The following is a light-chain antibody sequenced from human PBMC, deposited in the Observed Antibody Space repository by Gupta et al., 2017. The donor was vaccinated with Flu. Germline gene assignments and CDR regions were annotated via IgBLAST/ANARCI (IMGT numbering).Light chain of an antibody. V-gene: IGLV1-44*01. J-gene: IGLJ2*01. Sequence: QSVLTQPPSASGTPGQRVTIFCSGSSSNIGSNTVHWYQQLPGTAPKLLIYSNNQRPSGVPDRFSGSKSGTSASLAISGLQSEDEADYYCAAWDDSLNGPVFGGGTKLTVL. CDR3: AAWDDSLNGPV. CDR2: SNN. CDR1: SSNIGSNT.